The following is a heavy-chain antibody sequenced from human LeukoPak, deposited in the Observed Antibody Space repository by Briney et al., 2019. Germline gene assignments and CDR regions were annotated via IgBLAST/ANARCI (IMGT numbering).Heavy chain of an antibody. V-gene: IGHV1-8*01. CDR2: MNPHSGQS. CDR1: GHTFTSFD. CDR3: ARRNRAYWYFDR. D-gene: IGHD1-14*01. J-gene: IGHJ2*01. Sequence: ASVTVSCTASGHTFTSFDINWVRQASGQGLEWMGWMNPHSGQSGFAQKFQGRVTLARNTSISTAYMELTSLRAEDSAIYYCARRNRAYWYFDRWGRGTPVTVS.